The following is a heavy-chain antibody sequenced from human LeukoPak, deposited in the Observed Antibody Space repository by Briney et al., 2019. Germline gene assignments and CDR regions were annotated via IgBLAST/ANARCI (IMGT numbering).Heavy chain of an antibody. CDR3: ARVLRGVIYMDV. D-gene: IGHD3-10*01. CDR2: INPNSGGT. CDR1: GYTFTGYY. Sequence: ASVKVSCKASGYTFTGYYMHWARQAPGQGLEWMGWINPNSGGTNYAQKFQGRVTMTRDTSISTAYMELSRLRSDDTAVYYCARVLRGVIYMDVWGKGTTVTVSS. V-gene: IGHV1-2*02. J-gene: IGHJ6*03.